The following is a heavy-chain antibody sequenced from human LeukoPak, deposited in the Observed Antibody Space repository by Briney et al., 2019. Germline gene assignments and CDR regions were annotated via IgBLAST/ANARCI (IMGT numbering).Heavy chain of an antibody. V-gene: IGHV4-59*12. CDR2: IHYSGST. J-gene: IGHJ6*03. CDR3: ARGRVSSSTWYSTYYYFFYMDF. Sequence: SETLSLTCTVSGGSISDYYWTWIRQPPGKGLEWIGSIHYSGSTNYNPSLKSRVTISVDTSKNQFSLKLSSVTAADTAVYYCARGRVSSSTWYSTYYYFFYMDFWGKGTTVTVSS. D-gene: IGHD4-11*01. CDR1: GGSISDYY.